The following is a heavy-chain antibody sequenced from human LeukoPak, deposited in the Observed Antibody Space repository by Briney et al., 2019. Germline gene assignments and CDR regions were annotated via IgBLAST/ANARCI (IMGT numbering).Heavy chain of an antibody. CDR2: IYYSGST. V-gene: IGHV4-59*01. CDR1: GGSISSYY. J-gene: IGHJ5*02. D-gene: IGHD2-15*01. Sequence: SETLSLNCIVSGGSISSYYWSWIRQPPGKGLEWIGYIYYSGSTNYNPSLKSRVTISVDTSKNQFSLKLSSVTAADTAVYYCARKGYCSGGTCYSNWFDPWGQGTLVTVSS. CDR3: ARKGYCSGGTCYSNWFDP.